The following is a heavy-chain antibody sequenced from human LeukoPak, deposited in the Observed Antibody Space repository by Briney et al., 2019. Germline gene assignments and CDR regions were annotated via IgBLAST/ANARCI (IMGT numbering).Heavy chain of an antibody. Sequence: GGSLRLSCAASGFTFSTYGIHWVRQAPGKGLEWVAVISYDGSDEYYADSVKGRFTISRDNSKNTLYLQMNSLRAEDTAVYYCAKSVRGIAVAGTVRPGWFDPWGQGTLVTVSS. J-gene: IGHJ5*02. V-gene: IGHV3-30*18. CDR2: ISYDGSDE. CDR1: GFTFSTYG. CDR3: AKSVRGIAVAGTVRPGWFDP. D-gene: IGHD6-19*01.